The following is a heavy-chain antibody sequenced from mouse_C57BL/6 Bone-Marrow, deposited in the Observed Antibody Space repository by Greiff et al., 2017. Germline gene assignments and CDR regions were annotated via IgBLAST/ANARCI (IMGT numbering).Heavy chain of an antibody. CDR3: GTTAQAAFAY. CDR2: INPSTGGT. D-gene: IGHD3-2*02. J-gene: IGHJ3*01. Sequence: VQLQQSGPELVKPGASVKISCKASGYSFTGYYMNWVKQSPEKSLEWIGEINPSTGGTTYNQKFKAKATLTVDKSSSTAYMQLKSLTSEDSAVYYCGTTAQAAFAYWGQGTLVTVSA. V-gene: IGHV1-42*01. CDR1: GYSFTGYY.